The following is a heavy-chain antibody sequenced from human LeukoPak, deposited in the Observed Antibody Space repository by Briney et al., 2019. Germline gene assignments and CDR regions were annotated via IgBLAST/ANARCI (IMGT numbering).Heavy chain of an antibody. CDR2: IYPGDSDT. J-gene: IGHJ4*02. CDR1: GYSFTSYW. Sequence: GESLKISCKGSGYSFTSYWIGWVHQMPGKGLEWMGIIYPGDSDTRYSPSFQGQVTISADKSVSTAYLQWSSLKASDTAMYYCARQVEMATITFGYWGQGTLVTVSS. CDR3: ARQVEMATITFGY. D-gene: IGHD5-24*01. V-gene: IGHV5-51*07.